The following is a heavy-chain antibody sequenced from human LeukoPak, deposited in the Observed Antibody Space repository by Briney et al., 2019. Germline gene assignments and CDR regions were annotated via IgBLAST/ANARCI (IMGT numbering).Heavy chain of an antibody. J-gene: IGHJ4*02. D-gene: IGHD5-24*01. CDR1: GYTFTSNY. Sequence: ASVKVSCKAFGYTFTSNYMHWVRQAPGQGPEWMGVISPSGGSTTYAQKFQGRVTITRDTSASTAYMELSSLRSEDMAVYYCARGGDGYNYADYWGQGTLVTVSS. CDR2: ISPSGGST. V-gene: IGHV1-46*01. CDR3: ARGGDGYNYADY.